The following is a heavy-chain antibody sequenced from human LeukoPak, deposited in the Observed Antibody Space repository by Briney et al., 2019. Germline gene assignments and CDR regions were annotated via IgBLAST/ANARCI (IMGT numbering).Heavy chain of an antibody. CDR2: INPSSGGT. D-gene: IGHD7-27*01. Sequence: ASVKVSCKPSGYTFTGYYIHWVRQAPGQGLEWMGWINPSSGGTNYPQKFQGRVTMTRDTSLSTAYMELSGLRSDDTAVYYCAREQTGDLIDYWGQGTLVTVSS. J-gene: IGHJ4*02. V-gene: IGHV1-2*02. CDR3: AREQTGDLIDY. CDR1: GYTFTGYY.